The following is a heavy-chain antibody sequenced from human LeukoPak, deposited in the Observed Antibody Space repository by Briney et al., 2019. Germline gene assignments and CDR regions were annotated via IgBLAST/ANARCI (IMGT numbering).Heavy chain of an antibody. Sequence: GASVTVSCTASGGTFSSYAISWVRQAPGQGLEWMGGIIPIFGTANYAQKFQGRVTITADESTSTAYMELSSLRSEDTAVYYCAGTYYYDSSGYYWGQGTLVTVSS. D-gene: IGHD3-22*01. CDR2: IIPIFGTA. V-gene: IGHV1-69*13. CDR1: GGTFSSYA. CDR3: AGTYYYDSSGYY. J-gene: IGHJ4*02.